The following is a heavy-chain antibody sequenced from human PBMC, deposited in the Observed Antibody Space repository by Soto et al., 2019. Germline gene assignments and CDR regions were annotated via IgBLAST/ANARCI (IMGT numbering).Heavy chain of an antibody. CDR2: ISYDGSNK. CDR3: AKRVRSVISGGSSYSGMDA. V-gene: IGHV3-30*18. D-gene: IGHD3-10*01. CDR1: GFTFSSYG. Sequence: GGSLRLSCAASGFTFSSYGMHWVRQVPGKGLEWVAVISYDGSNKYYADSVKGRFTISRDNSKNTLYLQMNSLRAEDTAVYYCAKRVRSVISGGSSYSGMDAWGQGTT. J-gene: IGHJ6*02.